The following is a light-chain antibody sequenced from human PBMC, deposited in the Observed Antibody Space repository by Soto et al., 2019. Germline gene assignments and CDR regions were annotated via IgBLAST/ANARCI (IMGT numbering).Light chain of an antibody. V-gene: IGKV3-15*01. J-gene: IGKJ4*01. CDR2: GAS. CDR1: QSVSNN. CDR3: QQYSDWPAGT. Sequence: EIVLTQSPGTLSLFPGERATLSCRASQSVSNNYLAWYQQKPGQAPRLLLYGASNRATGIPARFSGSGSGTEFTLTISSLQSEDFAVYYCQQYSDWPAGTFGGGTKVEIK.